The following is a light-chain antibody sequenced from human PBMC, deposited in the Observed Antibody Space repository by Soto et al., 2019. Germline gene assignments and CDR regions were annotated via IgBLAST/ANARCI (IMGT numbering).Light chain of an antibody. CDR1: RSVDLC. CDR3: QHCDSYPEA. J-gene: IGKJ1*01. V-gene: IGKV1-5*03. Sequence: QMTQSPSTLSASAGDRVTITCRASRSVDLCLAWYQQKPGKAPKLLIYKASTLKSGVPSRFSGSGSGTESTLTISSLQPDDFATYYCQHCDSYPEAFGQGTKVDIK. CDR2: KAS.